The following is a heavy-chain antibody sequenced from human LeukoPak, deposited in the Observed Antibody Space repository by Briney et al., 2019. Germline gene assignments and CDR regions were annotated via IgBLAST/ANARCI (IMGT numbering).Heavy chain of an antibody. CDR1: GFTFSSYS. CDR2: ISYDGSKK. CDR3: VRDVEL. V-gene: IGHV3-30*03. Sequence: PGGSLKLSCAASGFTFSSYSMHWVRQAPGKGLEWVAVISYDGSKKYYADSVKGRFPISRDNSKNSVFLEMSSLRVEDTAVYYCVRDVELWGQGTLVTVSS. J-gene: IGHJ4*02. D-gene: IGHD1-1*01.